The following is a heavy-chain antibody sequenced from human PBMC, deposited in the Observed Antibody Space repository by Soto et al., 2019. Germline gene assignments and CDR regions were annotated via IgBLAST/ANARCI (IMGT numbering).Heavy chain of an antibody. V-gene: IGHV1-69*13. CDR3: ARVRGGSGSYPNYYYGMVV. CDR2: IILIFCTP. CDR1: GCTLSSYT. D-gene: IGHD3-10*01. Sequence: SVPVSCQASGCTLSSYTISWVRQAPAQGREWMDGIILIFCTPNHEQQPQDRGTHIADESTSTAYTELSSLKCEDPGRYYCARVRGGSGSYPNYYYGMVVWGQGTRVTVSS. J-gene: IGHJ6*02.